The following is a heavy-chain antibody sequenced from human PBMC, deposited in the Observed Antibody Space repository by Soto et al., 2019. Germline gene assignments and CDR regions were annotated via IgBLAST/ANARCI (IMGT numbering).Heavy chain of an antibody. J-gene: IGHJ6*03. CDR1: GGSFSGYY. CDR2: INHSGST. V-gene: IGHV4-34*01. CDR3: AREKGRESSTRIYYYYYYMDV. Sequence: PSETLSLTCAVYGGSFSGYYWSWIRQPPGKGLEWIGEINHSGSTNYNPSLKSRVTISVDTSKNQFSLKLSSVTAADTAVYYCAREKGRESSTRIYYYYYYMDVWGKGTTVTVSS. D-gene: IGHD2-2*01.